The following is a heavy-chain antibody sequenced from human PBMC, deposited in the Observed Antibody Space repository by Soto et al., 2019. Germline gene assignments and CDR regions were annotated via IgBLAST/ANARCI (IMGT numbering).Heavy chain of an antibody. CDR1: AISFSNFA. J-gene: IGHJ6*02. CDR2: ISGSGHST. CDR3: AQSISTSSSSGSYSFYYGMDA. D-gene: IGHD6-6*01. Sequence: GLCLRLSCSASAISFSNFAKNRDRQAPAEGLESVSGISGSGHSTYHAASVKGRFTISRDNSKSTLYLQMDSMRADDTAIYYCAQSISTSSSSGSYSFYYGMDAWGQGTTVTVSS. V-gene: IGHV3-23*01.